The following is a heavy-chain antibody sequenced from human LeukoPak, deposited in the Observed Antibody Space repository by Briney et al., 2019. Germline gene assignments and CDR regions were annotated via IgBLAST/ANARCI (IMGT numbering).Heavy chain of an antibody. D-gene: IGHD1-7*01. CDR2: ISGYNDNT. V-gene: IGHV1-18*01. Sequence: ASVKVSCKASGYTFTGFGINCVRQAPGQGLEWMGWISGYNDNTHYAKKFQGRVTLTTDTPTSTAYMELRSLRSDDTAVYYCARDGTSTDDYWGQGTLVTVSS. CDR3: ARDGTSTDDY. CDR1: GYTFTGFG. J-gene: IGHJ4*02.